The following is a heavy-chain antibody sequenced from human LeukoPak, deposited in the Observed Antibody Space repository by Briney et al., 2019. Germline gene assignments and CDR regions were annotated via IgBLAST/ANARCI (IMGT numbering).Heavy chain of an antibody. CDR2: IFSRSESI. D-gene: IGHD3-22*01. Sequence: GGSLRLSCEASGFTFGAYTINWVRQAPGKGLEWVSCIFSRSESILYADSVKGRFTISRDNAKNSLYLQMDSLRVEDTAVYYCARDFFHSSDSRPFDYWGQGTLVTVSS. CDR1: GFTFGAYT. V-gene: IGHV3-21*01. CDR3: ARDFFHSSDSRPFDY. J-gene: IGHJ4*02.